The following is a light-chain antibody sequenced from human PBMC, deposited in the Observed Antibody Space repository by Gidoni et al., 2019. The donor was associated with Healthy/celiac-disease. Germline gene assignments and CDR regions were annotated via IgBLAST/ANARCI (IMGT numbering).Light chain of an antibody. V-gene: IGKV3-20*01. CDR3: QQYGSSST. CDR1: QSVSSSY. J-gene: IGKJ5*01. CDR2: VAS. Sequence: EIVLTQSPGTLSLSPGERATLSCRASQSVSSSYLAWYQQKPGQAPRLLIYVASSRATGIPDFTLTISRLEPEDFAVYYCQQYGSSSTFGQGTRLEIK.